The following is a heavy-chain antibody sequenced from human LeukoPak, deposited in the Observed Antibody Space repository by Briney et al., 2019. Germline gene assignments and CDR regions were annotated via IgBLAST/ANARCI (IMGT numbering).Heavy chain of an antibody. CDR2: ISSSGSTI. CDR1: GFTFSDYY. Sequence: RGSLRLSCAASGFTFSDYYMSWIRQAPGKGLEWVSYISSSGSTIYYADSVKGRFTISRDNAKNSLYLQMNSLRAEDTAVYYCARAGSSGWDKNYFDYWGQGTLVTVSS. CDR3: ARAGSSGWDKNYFDY. V-gene: IGHV3-11*01. J-gene: IGHJ4*02. D-gene: IGHD6-19*01.